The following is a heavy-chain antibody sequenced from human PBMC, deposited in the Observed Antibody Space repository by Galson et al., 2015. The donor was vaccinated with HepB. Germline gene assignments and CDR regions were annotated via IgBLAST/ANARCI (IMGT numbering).Heavy chain of an antibody. J-gene: IGHJ5*02. CDR1: GDSVSSNSAA. Sequence: CAISGDSVSSNSAAWNWIRQSPSRGLEWLGRTYYRSKWYYDFAVSVKSRITIKPDTSKNQFSVQLNFVTPEDTAVYYCARVVGHLGNWFDPWGQGTLVTVSS. V-gene: IGHV6-1*01. CDR3: ARVVGHLGNWFDP. CDR2: TYYRSKWYY. D-gene: IGHD7-27*01.